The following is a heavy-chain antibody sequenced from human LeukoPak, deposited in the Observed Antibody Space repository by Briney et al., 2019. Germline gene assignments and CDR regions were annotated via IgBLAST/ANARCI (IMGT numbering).Heavy chain of an antibody. CDR3: ASDRPHPRVEPTNFDY. CDR2: INGGGSTT. CDR1: GFTFSNAW. J-gene: IGHJ4*02. V-gene: IGHV3-23*01. Sequence: PGGSLRLPCAASGFTFSNAWMSWVRQAPGKGLEWVSAINGGGSTTYYADSVKGRFIISRDNSKNTLYLQMNSLRAEDTAIYYCASDRPHPRVEPTNFDYWGQGTLTTVSS. D-gene: IGHD1-14*01.